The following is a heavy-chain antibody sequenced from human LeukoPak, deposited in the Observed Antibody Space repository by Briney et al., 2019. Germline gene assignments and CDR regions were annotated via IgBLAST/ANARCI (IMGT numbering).Heavy chain of an antibody. CDR2: ISWNSGSI. V-gene: IGHV3-9*01. CDR1: GFTFDDYA. J-gene: IGHJ4*02. CDR3: AKDMTSSGWYENDY. Sequence: GGSLRLSCAASGFTFDDYAMHWVRQAPGKGLEWVSGISWNSGSIGYADSVKGRFTISRDNAKNSLYLQMNSLRAEDTALYYCAKDMTSSGWYENDYWGQGTLVTVSS. D-gene: IGHD6-19*01.